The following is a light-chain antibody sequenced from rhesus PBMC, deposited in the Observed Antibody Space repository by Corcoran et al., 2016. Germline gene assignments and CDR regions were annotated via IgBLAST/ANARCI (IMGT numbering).Light chain of an antibody. CDR2: DAS. V-gene: IGKV1-25*01. Sequence: DIQMTQSPSSLSASVGDTVTITCQASQGISKYLAWYQQKPGKAPKLLNNDASTLQTGVPSRFSGSGSGTEFTLIISSLQPEDFATYSGQQHNSYPRTFGKGTKVEIK. CDR3: QQHNSYPRT. CDR1: QGISKY. J-gene: IGKJ1*01.